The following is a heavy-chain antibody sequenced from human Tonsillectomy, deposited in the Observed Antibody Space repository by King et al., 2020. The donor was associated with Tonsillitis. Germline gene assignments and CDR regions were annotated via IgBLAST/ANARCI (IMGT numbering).Heavy chain of an antibody. CDR3: ARAGGWAAAGSDY. CDR1: GFTFSNFC. D-gene: IGHD6-13*01. V-gene: IGHV3-7*03. CDR2: IRQDEREK. J-gene: IGHJ4*02. Sequence: EVQLVESGGGLVQPGGSLRLSCAASGFTFSNFCMTWVRQAPGKGLEWVASIRQDEREKYYVDSVMGRFTISQDNAKNSLYLQMNSLRAEDTAVYYCARAGGWAAAGSDYWGQGTLVTVS.